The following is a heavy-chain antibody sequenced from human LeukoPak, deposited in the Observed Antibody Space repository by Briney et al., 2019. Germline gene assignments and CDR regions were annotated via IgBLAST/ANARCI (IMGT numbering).Heavy chain of an antibody. CDR3: ASVAVITMVRGVIITRHPNDAFDI. CDR2: IYNSGTT. V-gene: IGHV4-30-4*07. CDR1: GDSISSGGYS. J-gene: IGHJ3*02. D-gene: IGHD3-10*01. Sequence: SETLSLTCAVSGDSISSGGYSWNWIRQPPGKGLEWIGYIYNSGTTSYNPSRKSRVYMSVDTSKNQFSLKLSSVTAADTALYYCASVAVITMVRGVIITRHPNDAFDIWGQGTKVTVSS.